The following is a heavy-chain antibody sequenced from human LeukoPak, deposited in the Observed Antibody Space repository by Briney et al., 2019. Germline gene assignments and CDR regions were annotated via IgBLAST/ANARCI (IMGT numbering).Heavy chain of an antibody. CDR2: TYYRSKWYN. CDR1: GDSVSSNSAA. CDR3: AREFKLLWFGELLPNFDY. V-gene: IGHV6-1*01. Sequence: SQTLSLTCAFSGDSVSSNSAAWNWIRQSPSRGLEWLGRTYYRSKWYNDYAVSVKSRITINPDTSKNQFSLQLNSVTPEDTAVYYCAREFKLLWFGELLPNFDYWGQGTLVTVSS. D-gene: IGHD3-10*01. J-gene: IGHJ4*02.